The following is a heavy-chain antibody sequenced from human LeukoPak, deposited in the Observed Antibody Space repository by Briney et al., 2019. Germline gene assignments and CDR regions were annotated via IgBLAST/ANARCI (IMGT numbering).Heavy chain of an antibody. V-gene: IGHV4-59*01. D-gene: IGHD6-19*01. J-gene: IGHJ5*02. CDR1: GGSISSYY. CDR2: IYYSGST. CDR3: ARIVDPVYSSGWYYWFDP. Sequence: SETLSLTCTVSGGSISSYYWSWIRQPSGKGLEWIGYIYYSGSTNYNPSLKSRVTISVDTSKNQFSLKLSSVTAADTAVYYCARIVDPVYSSGWYYWFDPWGQGTLVTVSS.